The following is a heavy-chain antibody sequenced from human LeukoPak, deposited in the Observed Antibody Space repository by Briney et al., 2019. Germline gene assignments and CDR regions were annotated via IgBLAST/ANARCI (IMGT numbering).Heavy chain of an antibody. CDR2: IIPIFGTA. CDR1: GGTFSSYA. D-gene: IGHD3-22*01. V-gene: IGHV1-69*01. CDR3: ARENYYDSSGRLISSSNFDY. Sequence: SVQVSCQASGGTFSSYAISWVRQAPGQGLEWMGGIIPIFGTANYAQKFQGRVTITADESTSTAYMELSSLRSEDTAVYYCARENYYDSSGRLISSSNFDYWGQGTLVTVSS. J-gene: IGHJ4*02.